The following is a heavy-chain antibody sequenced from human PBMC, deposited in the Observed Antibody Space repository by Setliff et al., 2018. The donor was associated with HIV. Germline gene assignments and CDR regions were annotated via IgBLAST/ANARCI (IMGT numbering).Heavy chain of an antibody. CDR2: ISGSGDRT. CDR3: AKDYTPTFWEYNWFDT. J-gene: IGHJ5*02. D-gene: IGHD3-3*01. Sequence: PGGSLRLSCEAYGLTFDYYAMTWVRQAPGKGLEWVSGISGSGDRTYYADSVKGRFTVSRDNSKNTLFLQMNNLRAEDTAIYFCAKDYTPTFWEYNWFDTWGQGTLVTVSS. V-gene: IGHV3-23*01. CDR1: GLTFDYYA.